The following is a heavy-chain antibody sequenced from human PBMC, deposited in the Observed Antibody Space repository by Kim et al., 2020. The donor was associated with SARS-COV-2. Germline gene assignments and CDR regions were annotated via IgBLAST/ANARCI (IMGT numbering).Heavy chain of an antibody. CDR1: GFTFSSYG. D-gene: IGHD3-3*01. CDR2: IWYDGSNK. CDR3: ARSGSYDFWSGYSENNWFDP. V-gene: IGHV3-33*01. Sequence: GGSLRLSCAASGFTFSSYGMHWVRQAPGKGLEWVAVIWYDGSNKYYADSVKGRFTISRDNSKNTLYLQMNSLRAEDTAVYYCARSGSYDFWSGYSENNWFDPWGQGTLVTVSS. J-gene: IGHJ5*02.